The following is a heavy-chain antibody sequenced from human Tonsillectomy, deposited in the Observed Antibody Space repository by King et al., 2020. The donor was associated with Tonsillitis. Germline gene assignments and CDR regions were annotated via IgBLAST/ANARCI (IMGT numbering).Heavy chain of an antibody. CDR1: GGSISSGGYY. D-gene: IGHD6-19*01. Sequence: QLQESGPGLVKPSQTLSLTCTVSGGSISSGGYYWSWIRQHPGKGLEWIGHIYYSGSTYYNPSLKSRVTISVDTSKNQFSLKLSSVTAADTAVYYCARDRPGWSPFDPWGQGTLVTVSS. J-gene: IGHJ5*02. CDR3: ARDRPGWSPFDP. CDR2: IYYSGST. V-gene: IGHV4-31*03.